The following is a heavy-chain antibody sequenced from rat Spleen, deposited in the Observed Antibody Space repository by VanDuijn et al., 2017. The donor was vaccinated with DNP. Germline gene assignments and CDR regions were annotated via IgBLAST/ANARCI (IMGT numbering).Heavy chain of an antibody. CDR1: GFPFNDYY. CDR2: ITSSGGST. V-gene: IGHV5-20*01. D-gene: IGHD1-4*01. CDR3: TTSPGPHYFDY. J-gene: IGHJ2*01. Sequence: EVQLVESGGGVVQPGRSLKLSCAASGFPFNDYYMAWVRQVPGKGLEWVASITSSGGSTYYPDSVKGRFTISRDNAKSSLYLQMNSLRSEDTATDYCTTSPGPHYFDYWGQGVMVTVSS.